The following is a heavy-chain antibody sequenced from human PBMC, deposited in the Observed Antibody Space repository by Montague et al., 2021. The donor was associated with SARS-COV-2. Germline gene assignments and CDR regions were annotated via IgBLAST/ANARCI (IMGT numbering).Heavy chain of an antibody. CDR3: VREYTGSSQAS. D-gene: IGHD6-6*01. CDR1: GGSIVTGDYY. J-gene: IGHJ5*02. CDR2: IFHSGTT. V-gene: IGHV4-39*02. Sequence: SETLSLTCSVPGGSIVTGDYYWAWSRQPPGKGLEWIGSIFHSGTTYYAPSLRGRVTISVDTSKNQFSLKLNSVTAADTAFYYCVREYTGSSQASWGQGTLVTVSS.